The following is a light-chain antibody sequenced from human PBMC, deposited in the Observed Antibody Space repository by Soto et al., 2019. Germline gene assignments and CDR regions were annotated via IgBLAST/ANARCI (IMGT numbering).Light chain of an antibody. CDR1: QSVSSN. Sequence: EIVLTQSPGTLSLSPGERATLSCRASQSVSSNLAWYQQKPGQAPRLLIYGASSRATGIPDRFSGSGSGTDFTLTISRLEPEDFAVYYCQQYGSSQGLTFGGGTKVDIK. CDR2: GAS. V-gene: IGKV3-20*01. J-gene: IGKJ4*01. CDR3: QQYGSSQGLT.